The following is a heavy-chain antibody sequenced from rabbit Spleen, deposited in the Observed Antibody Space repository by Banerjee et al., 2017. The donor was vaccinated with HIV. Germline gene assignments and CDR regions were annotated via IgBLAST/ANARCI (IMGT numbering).Heavy chain of an antibody. J-gene: IGHJ4*01. V-gene: IGHV1S40*01. CDR3: AREVEIYTGYVGYAYVSGLNF. CDR2: IYVGSSGVT. D-gene: IGHD6-1*01. Sequence: QSLEESGGDLVKPGASLTLTYIASGVSFSNNYYMCWVRQAPGKGLEWIACIYVGSSGVTYYANWAKGRFTISKTSSTTVTLQMTSLTAADTATYFCAREVEIYTGYVGYAYVSGLNFWGPGTLVTVS. CDR1: GVSFSNNYY.